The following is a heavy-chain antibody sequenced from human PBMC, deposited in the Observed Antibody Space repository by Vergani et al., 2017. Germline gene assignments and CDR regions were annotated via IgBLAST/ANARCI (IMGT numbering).Heavy chain of an antibody. V-gene: IGHV3-30*18. D-gene: IGHD1-14*01. J-gene: IGHJ4*02. CDR3: AKFPLNITRPDRGDF. CDR1: GFRFSDYG. CDR2: ISYDGDTT. Sequence: HVQMVESGGGVVQPGRSLRLSCAVSGFRFSDYGMLWVRAAPGGGLEWGARISYDGDTTYYEDSLKGRFTISRGNSKNTLFLQIHSLRVEDTALYYCAKFPLNITRPDRGDFWGQGSLGTVSS.